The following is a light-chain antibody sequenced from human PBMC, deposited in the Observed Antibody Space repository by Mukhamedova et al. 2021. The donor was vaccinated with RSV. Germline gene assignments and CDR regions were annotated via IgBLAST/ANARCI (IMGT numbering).Light chain of an antibody. Sequence: WYQRRLHGEAPRLLIYAASSLQSGVPSRFSGSGSGTDFTLTINNLQPEDFATYYCQQSYSTPFAFGPGTKVDIK. CDR2: AAS. V-gene: IGKV1-39*01. J-gene: IGKJ3*01. CDR3: QQSYSTPFA.